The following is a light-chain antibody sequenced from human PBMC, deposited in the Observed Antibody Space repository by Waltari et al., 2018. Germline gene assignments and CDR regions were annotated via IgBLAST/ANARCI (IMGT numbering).Light chain of an antibody. CDR1: QSVSGN. CDR3: QQYNNWPAWT. V-gene: IGKV3-15*01. J-gene: IGKJ1*01. CDR2: GAL. Sequence: EIVMTQSPATLSVSPGERATLSCRASQSVSGNLAWYQQKRGQSPRLLIYGALTRATGIPARFSGSGSGTEFTLTISSMQSEDFAVYYCQQYNNWPAWTFGQGTKVEI.